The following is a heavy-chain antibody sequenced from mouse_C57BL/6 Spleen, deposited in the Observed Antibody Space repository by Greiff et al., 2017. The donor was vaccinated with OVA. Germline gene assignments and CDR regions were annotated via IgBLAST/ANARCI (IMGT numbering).Heavy chain of an antibody. V-gene: IGHV3-6*01. D-gene: IGHD1-1*01. CDR2: ISYDGSN. CDR3: ARGYYYGSSYFDY. CDR1: GYSITSGYY. Sequence: EVKLQESGPGLVKPSQSLSLTCSVTGYSITSGYYWNWIRQFPGNKLEWMGYISYDGSNNYNPSLKNRISITRDTSKNQFFLKLNSVTTEDTATYYCARGYYYGSSYFDYWGQGTTLTVSS. J-gene: IGHJ2*01.